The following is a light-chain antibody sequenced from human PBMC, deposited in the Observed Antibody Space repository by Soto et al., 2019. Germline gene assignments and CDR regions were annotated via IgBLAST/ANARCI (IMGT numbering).Light chain of an antibody. CDR1: QSIGTN. CDR2: GTS. CDR3: QRQSGWPRT. J-gene: IGKJ1*01. V-gene: IGKV3-15*01. Sequence: EIVMTQSPATLSVSPGERATLSCRASQSIGTNLAWYQQKPGQAPRLLIHGTSTRATGIPARFSGSGSGTEFTLTISSLQSEDFAVYYCQRQSGWPRTFGQGTKVDI.